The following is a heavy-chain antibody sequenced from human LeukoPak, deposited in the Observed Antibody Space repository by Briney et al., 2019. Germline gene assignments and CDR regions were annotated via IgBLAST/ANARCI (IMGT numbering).Heavy chain of an antibody. CDR2: ISYDGSNK. CDR3: ARGPINYYGSGSYLFDP. CDR1: GFTFSSYA. V-gene: IGHV3-30-3*01. D-gene: IGHD3-10*01. J-gene: IGHJ5*02. Sequence: GGSLRLSCAASGFTFSSYAMHWVRQAPGKGLEWVAVISYDGSNKYYADSVKGRFTISRDNSKNTLYLQMNSLRAEDTAVYYCARGPINYYGSGSYLFDPWGQGTLVTVSS.